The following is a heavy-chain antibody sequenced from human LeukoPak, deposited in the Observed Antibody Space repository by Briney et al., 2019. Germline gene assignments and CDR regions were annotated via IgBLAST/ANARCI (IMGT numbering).Heavy chain of an antibody. CDR2: IIPILGIA. V-gene: IGHV1-69*02. J-gene: IGHJ4*02. Sequence: SVKVSCKASGGTFSSYTISWVRQAPGQGLEWMGRIIPILGIANYAQKFQGRVTITADKSTSTAYMELSSLRSEDTAVYYCASRSGYDNQSDYWGQGTLVTVSS. CDR3: ASRSGYDNQSDY. CDR1: GGTFSSYT. D-gene: IGHD5-12*01.